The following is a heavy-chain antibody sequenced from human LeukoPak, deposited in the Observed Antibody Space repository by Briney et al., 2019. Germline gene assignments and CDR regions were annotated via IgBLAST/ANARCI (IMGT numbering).Heavy chain of an antibody. J-gene: IGHJ4*02. CDR3: ARDYGGNGIDY. CDR2: IYYSGST. D-gene: IGHD4-23*01. CDR1: GGSISSNSYY. V-gene: IGHV4-39*01. Sequence: PSETLSLSCSVSGGSISSNSYYWGWIRQPPGTGLEWIGSIYYSGSTYYNPSLKSRVTISADTSKNQLSLKLSSVTAADTAVYYCARDYGGNGIDYWGQGTLFTVSS.